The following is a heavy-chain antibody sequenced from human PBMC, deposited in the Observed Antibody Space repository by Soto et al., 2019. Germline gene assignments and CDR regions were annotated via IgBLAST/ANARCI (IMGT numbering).Heavy chain of an antibody. V-gene: IGHV1-3*01. CDR2: INAGNGNT. J-gene: IGHJ5*02. Sequence: ASVKVSCKASGYTFTSYAMHWVRQAPGQRLEWMGWINAGNGNTNYAQKLQGRVTMTTDTSTSTAYMELRSLRSDDTAVYYCARVEPGFDPWGQGTLVTVSS. CDR1: GYTFTSYA. CDR3: ARVEPGFDP. D-gene: IGHD1-26*01.